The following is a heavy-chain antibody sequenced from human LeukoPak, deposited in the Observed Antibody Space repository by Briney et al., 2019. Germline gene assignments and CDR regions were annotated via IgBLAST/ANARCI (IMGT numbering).Heavy chain of an antibody. D-gene: IGHD3-16*01. CDR1: EFIFSNYA. CDR2: IGGRGGST. V-gene: IGHV3-23*01. Sequence: GGSLRLSCAASEFIFSNYAMSWVRQAPGKGPEWVSAIGGRGGSTYYADSVGGRFTISRDNSKDMVYLQMNSLKVEDTATYYCGKEGGAWGQGTKVTVSS. J-gene: IGHJ5*02. CDR3: GKEGGA.